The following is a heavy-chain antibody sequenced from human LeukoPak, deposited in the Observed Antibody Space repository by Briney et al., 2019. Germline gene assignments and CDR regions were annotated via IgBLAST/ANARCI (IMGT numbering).Heavy chain of an antibody. CDR3: AKPPFLYSIAARIDY. V-gene: IGHV3-23*01. CDR2: ISTYGVSA. CDR1: GFTFSSYA. D-gene: IGHD6-6*01. Sequence: PGGSLRLSCAASGFTFSSYAMSWVRQAPGKGLEWVTSISTYGVSADYADSVKGRFTISRDNSKNTLYLQMNSLRAEDTAVYYCAKPPFLYSIAARIDYWGQGTLVTVSS. J-gene: IGHJ4*02.